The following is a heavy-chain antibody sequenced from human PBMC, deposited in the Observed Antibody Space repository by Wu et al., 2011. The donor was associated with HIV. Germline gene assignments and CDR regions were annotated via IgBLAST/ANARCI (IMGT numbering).Heavy chain of an antibody. CDR1: GHMFIGYY. D-gene: IGHD6-13*01. V-gene: IGHV1-2*02. CDR2: INPNSGGT. Sequence: QVQLVQSGAEVKKPGASVKVSCKASGHMFIGYYMHWVRQAPGQGLEWMGWINPNSGGTNYAQKFQGRVTMTWDTSISTAYMELSRLRSDDTAVYYCARGRRIAATGTGRAFDIWGQGTMVTVSS. CDR3: ARGRRIAATGTGRAFDI. J-gene: IGHJ3*02.